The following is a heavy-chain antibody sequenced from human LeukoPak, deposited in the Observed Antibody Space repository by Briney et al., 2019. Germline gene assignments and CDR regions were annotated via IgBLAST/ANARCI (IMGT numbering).Heavy chain of an antibody. CDR1: GDSISNYY. CDR2: MFYRGGTNFNPSL. Sequence: SETLSLTCTVSGDSISNYYWTWIRQPPGKGLQWVGYMFYRGGTNFNPSLNYNPSLKSRVTISADTSKNQVSLKLNSVTAADTAVYYCARGMDWYYFEDWGQGTLVTVSS. CDR3: ARGMDWYYFED. J-gene: IGHJ4*02. D-gene: IGHD2-21*01. V-gene: IGHV4-59*01.